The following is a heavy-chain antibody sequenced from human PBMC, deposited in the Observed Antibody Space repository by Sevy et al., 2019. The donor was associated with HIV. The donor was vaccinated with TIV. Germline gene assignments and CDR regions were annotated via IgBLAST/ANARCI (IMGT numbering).Heavy chain of an antibody. CDR3: AKDAQTEMTTVTTSFDY. V-gene: IGHV3-23*01. CDR2: ISGSGGRT. J-gene: IGHJ4*02. Sequence: GGSLRLSCAASGFTFNSYAMSWVRQAPGKGLEWVSAISGSGGRTYYADSVKGRFTISRDNSKNTLYLQMNSLRAEDTAVYYCAKDAQTEMTTVTTSFDYWGQGTLVTVSS. D-gene: IGHD4-4*01. CDR1: GFTFNSYA.